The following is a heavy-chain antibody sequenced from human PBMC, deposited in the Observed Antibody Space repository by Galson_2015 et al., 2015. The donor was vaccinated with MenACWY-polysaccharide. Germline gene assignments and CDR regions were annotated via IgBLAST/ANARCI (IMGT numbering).Heavy chain of an antibody. CDR1: GFTFSGYW. J-gene: IGHJ5*02. CDR3: ERGQKTLGP. V-gene: IGHV3-7*04. CDR2: IKQDGSEN. Sequence: SLRLSCAASGFTFSGYWMSWVRQAPGKGLEWVANIKQDGSENYYVDSVKGRITISRDNAKNSLYLQMNSLRAEDTAVYYCERGQKTLGPWGQGTLVTVSS.